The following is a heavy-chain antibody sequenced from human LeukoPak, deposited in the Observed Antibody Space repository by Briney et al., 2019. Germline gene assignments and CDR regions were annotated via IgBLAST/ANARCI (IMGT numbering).Heavy chain of an antibody. CDR1: GFTFSSYA. J-gene: IGHJ5*02. V-gene: IGHV3-23*01. D-gene: IGHD2-2*02. CDR2: ISGSGGST. CDR3: AKDGYCSSTSCYTRSQGWFDP. Sequence: GGSLRLSCAASGFTFSSYAMSWVRQAPGKGLEWVSAISGSGGSTYYADSVKGRFTISRNNSKNTLYLQMNSPRAEDTAVYYCAKDGYCSSTSCYTRSQGWFDPWGQGTLVTVSS.